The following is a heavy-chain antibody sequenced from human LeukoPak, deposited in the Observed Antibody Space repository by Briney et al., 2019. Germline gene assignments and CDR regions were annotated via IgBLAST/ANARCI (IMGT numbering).Heavy chain of an antibody. CDR2: IYYSGST. Sequence: SETLSLTCTVSGGSISSGSYYWGWIRQPPGKGLEWIGSIYYSGSTYYNPSLKSRVTISVDTSKNQFSLKLSSVTAADTAVYYCASGSSATGYFDYWGQGTLVTVSS. J-gene: IGHJ4*02. V-gene: IGHV4-39*01. D-gene: IGHD6-25*01. CDR3: ASGSSATGYFDY. CDR1: GGSISSGSYY.